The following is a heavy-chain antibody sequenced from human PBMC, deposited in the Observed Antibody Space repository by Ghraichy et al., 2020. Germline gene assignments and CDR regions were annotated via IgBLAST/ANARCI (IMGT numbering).Heavy chain of an antibody. D-gene: IGHD4-17*01. V-gene: IGHV4-34*01. Sequence: SETLSLTCAVYGGSFSGYYWSWIRQPPGKGLEWIGEINHSGSTNYNPSLKSRVTISVDTSKNQFSLKLSSVTAAETAVYYCARGFGDYYYFDYWGQGTLVTVSS. CDR1: GGSFSGYY. CDR2: INHSGST. CDR3: ARGFGDYYYFDY. J-gene: IGHJ4*02.